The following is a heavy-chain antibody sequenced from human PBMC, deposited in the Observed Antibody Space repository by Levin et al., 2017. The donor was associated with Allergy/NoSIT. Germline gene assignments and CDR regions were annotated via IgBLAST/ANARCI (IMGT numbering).Heavy chain of an antibody. CDR1: GFTFSNAW. D-gene: IGHD3-22*01. Sequence: PGASVKVSCAASGFTFSNAWMSWVRQAPGKGLEWVGRIKSKTDGGTTDYAAPVKGRFTISRDDSKNTLYLQMNSLKTEDTAVYYCTTGASSGHGVYYFDYWGQGTLVTVSS. CDR3: TTGASSGHGVYYFDY. J-gene: IGHJ4*02. CDR2: IKSKTDGGTT. V-gene: IGHV3-15*01.